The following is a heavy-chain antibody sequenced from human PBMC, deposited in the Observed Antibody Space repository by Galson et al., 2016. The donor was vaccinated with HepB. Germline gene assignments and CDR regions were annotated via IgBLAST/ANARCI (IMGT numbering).Heavy chain of an antibody. CDR3: ARAAPVRLGDFSHKSGLDV. V-gene: IGHV4-31*03. CDR1: GGSISNGGYY. J-gene: IGHJ6*02. Sequence: TLSLTCTVSGGSISNGGYYWSWIRQHPGKGLEWIGYIYYSGSTYYNPSLKSRVTISVDTSKNQFSLKLSSVTAADTAVHYCARAAPVRLGDFSHKSGLDVWGQGTTVTVSS. D-gene: IGHD3-16*02. CDR2: IYYSGST.